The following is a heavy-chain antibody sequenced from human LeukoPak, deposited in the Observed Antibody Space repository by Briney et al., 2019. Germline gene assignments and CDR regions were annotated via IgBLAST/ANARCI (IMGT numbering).Heavy chain of an antibody. Sequence: GGSLRLSCAASGFTFSSYAMHWVRQAPGKGLEWVAVISYDGSNKYYADSVKGRFTISRDNSKNTLYLQMNSLRAEDTAVYYCARIGVEMATTDAFDIWGQGTMVTVSS. CDR2: ISYDGSNK. CDR1: GFTFSSYA. J-gene: IGHJ3*02. CDR3: ARIGVEMATTDAFDI. D-gene: IGHD5-12*01. V-gene: IGHV3-30-3*01.